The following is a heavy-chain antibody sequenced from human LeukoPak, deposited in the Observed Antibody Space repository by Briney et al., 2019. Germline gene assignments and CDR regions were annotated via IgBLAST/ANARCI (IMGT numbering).Heavy chain of an antibody. J-gene: IGHJ4*02. D-gene: IGHD3-10*01. V-gene: IGHV3-7*01. CDR1: GFTFSDYY. CDR3: AREAITMVRGVFINQYYFDY. Sequence: PGGSLRLSCAASGFTFSDYYMSWIRQAPGKGLEWVANIKQDGSEKYYVDSVTGRFTISRDNAKNSLYLQMNSLRAEDTAVYYCAREAITMVRGVFINQYYFDYWGQGILVTVSS. CDR2: IKQDGSEK.